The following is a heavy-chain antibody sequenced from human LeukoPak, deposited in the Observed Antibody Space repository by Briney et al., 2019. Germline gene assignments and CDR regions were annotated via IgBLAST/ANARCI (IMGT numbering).Heavy chain of an antibody. V-gene: IGHV3-64D*09. J-gene: IGHJ4*02. Sequence: PGGSLRLSCSASGFTFSSYAMHWVRQAPGEGLEYVSAISSNGGLTYYADSVQGRFTISRDSSKNTVYLQMNGLRTQDTAVYYCVKEYSYGFDYWGQGTLVTVSS. CDR1: GFTFSSYA. CDR2: ISSNGGLT. CDR3: VKEYSYGFDY. D-gene: IGHD5-18*01.